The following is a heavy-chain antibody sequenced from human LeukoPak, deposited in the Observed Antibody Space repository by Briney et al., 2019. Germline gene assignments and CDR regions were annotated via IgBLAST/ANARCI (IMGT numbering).Heavy chain of an antibody. J-gene: IGHJ3*02. D-gene: IGHD3-9*01. CDR2: IYYSGST. Sequence: SETLSLTCTVSGGSVSSGSYYWSWIRHPPGKGLEWIGYIYYSGSTNYNPSLKTRVTISVDTSKNQFSLKLSSVTAADTAVYDCARVLRYFDWLQGAFDIWGQGTMVTVSS. V-gene: IGHV4-61*01. CDR3: ARVLRYFDWLQGAFDI. CDR1: GGSVSSGSYY.